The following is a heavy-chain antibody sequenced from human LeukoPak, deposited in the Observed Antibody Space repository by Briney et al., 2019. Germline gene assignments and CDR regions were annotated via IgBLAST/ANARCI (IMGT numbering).Heavy chain of an antibody. CDR2: IYSGGST. J-gene: IGHJ4*02. V-gene: IGHV3-53*01. CDR1: GFTVSSNY. Sequence: AGGSLRLSCAASGFTVSSNYMSWVRQAPGKGLEWVSVIYSGGSTYYADSVKGRFTISRDNSKNTLYLQMNSLRAEDTAVYYCARGHDAGYSSCWETNDYWGQGTLVTVSS. D-gene: IGHD6-19*01. CDR3: ARGHDAGYSSCWETNDY.